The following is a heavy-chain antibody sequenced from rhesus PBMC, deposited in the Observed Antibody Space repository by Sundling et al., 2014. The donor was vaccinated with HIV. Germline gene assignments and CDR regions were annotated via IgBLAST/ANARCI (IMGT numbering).Heavy chain of an antibody. CDR2: VNGNSGST. CDR3: ARNRGSIPFES. J-gene: IGHJ4*01. Sequence: QVKLQQWGEGLVKPSETLSLTCAVYGGSISGSYYWNWIRQPPGRGLEWIGYVNGNSGSTNYNPSLRNRVTISKDTSKRQFSLKLNSVAAADTAVYYCARNRGSIPFESWGQGVLVTVSS. D-gene: IGHD2-15*01. CDR1: GGSISGSYY. V-gene: IGHV4-73*01.